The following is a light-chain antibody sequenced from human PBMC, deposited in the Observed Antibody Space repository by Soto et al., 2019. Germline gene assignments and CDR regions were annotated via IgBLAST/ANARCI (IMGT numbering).Light chain of an antibody. Sequence: DIQMTQSPSSLSASVGDRVTITRQASHDITKYLNWYQQKPGKAPKRLIYDTSNLETGVPFRFSGRGSGTNFTLTISGLRPEDFATYYCQYYDNFPPMFTFGQGTKLEMK. CDR2: DTS. J-gene: IGKJ2*01. CDR3: QYYDNFPPMFT. V-gene: IGKV1-33*01. CDR1: HDITKY.